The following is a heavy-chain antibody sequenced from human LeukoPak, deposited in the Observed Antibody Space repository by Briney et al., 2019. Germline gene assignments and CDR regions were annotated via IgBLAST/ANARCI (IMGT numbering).Heavy chain of an antibody. D-gene: IGHD2-21*02. J-gene: IGHJ4*02. V-gene: IGHV3-7*03. CDR3: ATYPTPLCGGDCHKPGLDY. CDR2: IKQDGSEK. CDR1: GFTFSSYW. Sequence: GGSLRLSCAAPGFTFSSYWMSWVRQAPGKGLEWVANIKQDGSEKYYVDSVKGRFTISRDNAKNSLYLQMNSLRAEDTAVYYCATYPTPLCGGDCHKPGLDYWGQGTLVAVSS.